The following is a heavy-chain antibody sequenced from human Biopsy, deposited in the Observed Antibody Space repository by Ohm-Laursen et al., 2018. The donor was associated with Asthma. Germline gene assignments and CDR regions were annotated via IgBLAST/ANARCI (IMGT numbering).Heavy chain of an antibody. CDR2: IMTVFGTT. J-gene: IGHJ6*02. D-gene: IGHD6-19*01. V-gene: IGHV1-69*13. Sequence: SVKVSCKAPGGTFSNFAISWVRQAPGQGLEWLGGIMTVFGTTNYAQKFQGRVTITADESTSTAYMEVTSLRSENTAIYYCARCQVGYSSGWSLLLKKIYYTGMDVWGQGTAVTVSS. CDR1: GGTFSNFA. CDR3: ARCQVGYSSGWSLLLKKIYYTGMDV.